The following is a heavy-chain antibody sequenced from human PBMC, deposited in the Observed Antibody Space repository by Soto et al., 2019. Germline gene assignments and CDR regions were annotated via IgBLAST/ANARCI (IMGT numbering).Heavy chain of an antibody. V-gene: IGHV3-23*01. J-gene: IGHJ6*02. D-gene: IGHD3-10*01. Sequence: EVQLLESGGGLVQPGGSLRLSCAASGFTFVSYAMSWVRQAPGKGLEWVSTISNSGGSTYYVDSVKGRFTISRDNSKNTLYLQMNSPRAEDTAVYYCAKFGVYYYYGMDVWGQGTTVTVSS. CDR3: AKFGVYYYYGMDV. CDR1: GFTFVSYA. CDR2: ISNSGGST.